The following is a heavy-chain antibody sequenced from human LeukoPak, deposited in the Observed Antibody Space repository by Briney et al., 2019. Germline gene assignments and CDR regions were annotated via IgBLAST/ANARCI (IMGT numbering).Heavy chain of an antibody. Sequence: GGSLRLSCAASGFTLSSYAMSWVRQAPGKGLEWVARITASGTENYAAPVKARFTASRDDSKTTVYLQMKSLTTDDTAVYYCTTAPTRTWLPYFGYWGQGTVVTVSS. V-gene: IGHV3-15*01. CDR3: TTAPTRTWLPYFGY. J-gene: IGHJ4*02. D-gene: IGHD5-24*01. CDR2: ITASGTE. CDR1: GFTLSSYA.